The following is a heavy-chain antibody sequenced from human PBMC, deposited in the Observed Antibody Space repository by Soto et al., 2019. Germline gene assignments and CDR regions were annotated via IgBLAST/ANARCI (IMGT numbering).Heavy chain of an antibody. CDR3: SSGETIGAV. J-gene: IGHJ6*02. CDR1: GYTFTSYG. Sequence: QVQLVQSGAEVKKPGASVKVSCKASGYTFTSYGISWVRQAPGQGLEWMGWISAYNGNTNYAQKLQGRVTMTTATSTSTASRALRSLRSDDTAVYSCSSGETIGAVWGQGTTVTLSS. CDR2: ISAYNGNT. D-gene: IGHD3-10*01. V-gene: IGHV1-18*01.